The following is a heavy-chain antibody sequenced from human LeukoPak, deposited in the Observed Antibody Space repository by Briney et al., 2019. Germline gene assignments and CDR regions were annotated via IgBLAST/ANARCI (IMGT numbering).Heavy chain of an antibody. CDR3: ARTYSSGWYYFDY. J-gene: IGHJ4*02. D-gene: IGHD6-19*01. CDR2: IYYTGST. V-gene: IGHV4-59*12. CDR1: GGSINSYY. Sequence: SETLSLTCTVSGGSINSYYWSWMRQPPGKGLEWIGYIYYTGSTNYNPSLKSRVTISADTSKNQFTLKLRSVTAADTAVYYCARTYSSGWYYFDYWGQGTLVTVSS.